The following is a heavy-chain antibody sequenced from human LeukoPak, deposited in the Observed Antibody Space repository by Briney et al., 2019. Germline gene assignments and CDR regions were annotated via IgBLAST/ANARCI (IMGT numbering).Heavy chain of an antibody. D-gene: IGHD1-26*01. V-gene: IGHV4-4*07. Sequence: SETLSLTCTVSGGSISSYYWSWIRQPAGKGLEWIGRIYSSGSTNYNPSLKSRVTISADMSKNQFSLKLSSVTAADTAVYYCARGDYYYMDVWGKGTTVTVPS. CDR1: GGSISSYY. CDR3: ARGDYYYMDV. J-gene: IGHJ6*03. CDR2: IYSSGST.